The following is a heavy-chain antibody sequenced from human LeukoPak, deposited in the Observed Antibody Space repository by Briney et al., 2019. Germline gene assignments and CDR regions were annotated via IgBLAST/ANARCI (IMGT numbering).Heavy chain of an antibody. CDR2: INHSGST. Sequence: PSETLSLTCTVSGGSISSSSYYWGWIRQPPGKGLEWIGTINHSGSTYYNPSLKSRVTISVDTSKNQFSLKVTSVIAADTAVYYCARFGSGWYRVFDFWGQGTLVTVSS. CDR3: ARFGSGWYRVFDF. J-gene: IGHJ4*02. CDR1: GGSISSSSYY. V-gene: IGHV4-39*01. D-gene: IGHD6-19*01.